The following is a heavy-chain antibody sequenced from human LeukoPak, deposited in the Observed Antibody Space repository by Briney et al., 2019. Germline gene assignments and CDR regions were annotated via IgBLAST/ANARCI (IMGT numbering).Heavy chain of an antibody. D-gene: IGHD2-15*01. Sequence: PSETLSLTCSVSGGSISSSSYYWGWIRQPPGQGLEWIGSIYYSGSTYYNPSLKSRVTISVDTSENQFSLKLSSVTAADTAVYYCARQPSLSYCSSGTCWFDSWGQGTLVTVSS. J-gene: IGHJ5*01. CDR2: IYYSGST. CDR1: GGSISSSSYY. CDR3: ARQPSLSYCSSGTCWFDS. V-gene: IGHV4-39*01.